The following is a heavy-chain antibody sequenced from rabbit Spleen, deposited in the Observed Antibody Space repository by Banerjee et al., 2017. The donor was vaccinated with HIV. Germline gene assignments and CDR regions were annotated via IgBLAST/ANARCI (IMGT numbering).Heavy chain of an antibody. CDR2: IYPITETT. V-gene: IGHV1S7*01. D-gene: IGHD5-1*01. Sequence: QLEESGGRLVQPGGSLTLSCKAFGFTISGYWMNWVRQAPGKGLEWIGIIYPITETTYYANWVNGRFTISTDNAQNTVDLQMNSLTAADTATYFCAREDVGGSVVLWGQGTLVTVS. J-gene: IGHJ4*01. CDR3: AREDVGGSVVL. CDR1: GFTISGYW.